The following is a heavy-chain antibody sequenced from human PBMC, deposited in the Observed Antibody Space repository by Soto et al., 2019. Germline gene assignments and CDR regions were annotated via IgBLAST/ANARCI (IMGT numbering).Heavy chain of an antibody. J-gene: IGHJ6*02. Sequence: EVQLVESGGGLVQPGGSLRLSCATSGFNFSTYWVHWVRQAPGKGVVWVSRINSDGTITDYADSVKGRFTISRDNAKNTLYLQMNSLRAEDTAVYYCAREWFGESPGYYYGMDVWGQGTTVTVSS. D-gene: IGHD3-10*01. CDR2: INSDGTIT. CDR1: GFNFSTYW. CDR3: AREWFGESPGYYYGMDV. V-gene: IGHV3-74*01.